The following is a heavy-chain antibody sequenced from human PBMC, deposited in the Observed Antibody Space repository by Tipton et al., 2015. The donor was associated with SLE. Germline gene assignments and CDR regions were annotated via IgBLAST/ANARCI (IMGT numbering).Heavy chain of an antibody. J-gene: IGHJ4*02. CDR1: GGSISSGGYY. D-gene: IGHD3-16*01. V-gene: IGHV4-31*02. CDR3: AGAVCRNYFDY. Sequence: LRLSCTVSGGSISSGGYYWSWIRQHPGKGLEWIGYIYYSGSTCYNPSLKSRVTISVDTSKNQFSLKLSSVTAADTAVYYCAGAVCRNYFDYWGQGTLVTVSS. CDR2: IYYSGST.